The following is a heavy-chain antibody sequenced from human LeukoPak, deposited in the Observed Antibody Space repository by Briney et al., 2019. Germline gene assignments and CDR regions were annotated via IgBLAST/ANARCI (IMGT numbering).Heavy chain of an antibody. CDR1: GYTFTGYY. CDR3: ARALLYSSSWYSGWYFDL. J-gene: IGHJ2*01. Sequence: GASVKVSCKASGYTFTGYYMHWVRQAPGQGLEWMGGIIPIFGTANYAQKFQGRVTITADKSTSTAYMELSSLRSEDTAVYYCARALLYSSSWYSGWYFDLWGRGTLVTVSS. D-gene: IGHD6-13*01. CDR2: IIPIFGTA. V-gene: IGHV1-69*06.